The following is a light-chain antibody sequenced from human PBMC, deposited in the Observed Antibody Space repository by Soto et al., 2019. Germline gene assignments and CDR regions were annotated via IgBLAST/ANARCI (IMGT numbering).Light chain of an antibody. CDR3: QQFNSYPIT. CDR1: QDIRGA. Sequence: AIQVTQSPSSLSASVGDRVTMNCRASQDIRGALAWYQQKSGKPPNLLIYDVSTLEGGVPSRFSGSGSGTDFTFTFSSLQPEDFGTYYCQQFNSYPITFGHGTRLEIK. J-gene: IGKJ5*01. CDR2: DVS. V-gene: IGKV1-13*02.